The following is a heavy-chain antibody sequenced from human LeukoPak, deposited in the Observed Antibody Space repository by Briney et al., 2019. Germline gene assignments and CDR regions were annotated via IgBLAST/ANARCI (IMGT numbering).Heavy chain of an antibody. CDR2: ISSSGI. CDR3: ARGFSY. V-gene: IGHV3-48*03. Sequence: GGSLRLSCAGSGFTFSSHAMSWVRQAPGKGLEWVSYISSSGIFYADSVKGRFTISRDNAKNSLYLQMNSLRAEDTAVYYCARGFSYWGQGTLVTVSS. CDR1: GFTFSSHA. J-gene: IGHJ4*02.